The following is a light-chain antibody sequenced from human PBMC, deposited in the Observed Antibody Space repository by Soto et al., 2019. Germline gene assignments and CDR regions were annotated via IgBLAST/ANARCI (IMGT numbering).Light chain of an antibody. V-gene: IGLV2-11*01. J-gene: IGLJ1*01. CDR1: NSDVGAYNY. CDR3: SSYTNINTRACV. Sequence: QSALTQPRSVSGSPGQSVTTSCTGTNSDVGAYNYVSWYQQHPGKAPKLMLYDVSRRPSGVPDRFSGSKSGNTASLTISGLQAEDEADYYCSSYTNINTRACVFGTGPRSPS. CDR2: DVS.